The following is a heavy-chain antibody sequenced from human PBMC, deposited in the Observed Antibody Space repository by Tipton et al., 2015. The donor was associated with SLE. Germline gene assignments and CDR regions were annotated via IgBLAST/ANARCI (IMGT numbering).Heavy chain of an antibody. Sequence: TLSLTCTVSGGSISSSSYYWGWIRQPPGKGLEWIGSIYYSGSTYYNPSLKSRVTISVDTSKNQFSLKLSSVTAADTAVYYCARALGDGWLPTEYYYMDVWGKGTTVTVSS. CDR3: ARALGDGWLPTEYYYMDV. CDR1: GGSISSSSYY. CDR2: IYYSGST. V-gene: IGHV4-39*01. D-gene: IGHD5-12*01. J-gene: IGHJ6*03.